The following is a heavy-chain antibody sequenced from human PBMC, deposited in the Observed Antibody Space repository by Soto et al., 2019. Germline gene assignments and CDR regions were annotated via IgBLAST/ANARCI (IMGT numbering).Heavy chain of an antibody. CDR1: GGTFSSYA. V-gene: IGHV1-69*13. CDR3: ARGLRFWSRGDYYYYGMDV. CDR2: IIPIFGTA. D-gene: IGHD5-12*01. Sequence: GASVKVSCKASGGTFSSYAISWVRQAPGQGLEWMGGIIPIFGTANYAQKFQGRVTITADESTSTAYMELSSLRSEDTAVYYCARGLRFWSRGDYYYYGMDVWGQGTTVTVSS. J-gene: IGHJ6*02.